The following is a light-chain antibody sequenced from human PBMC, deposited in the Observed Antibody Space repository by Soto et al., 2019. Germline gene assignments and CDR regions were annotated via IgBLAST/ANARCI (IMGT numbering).Light chain of an antibody. Sequence: DIVMAQSPLSLPVTPGEPASISCRSSQSLLHSNGYNYLDWYLQKRRQSPQLLIYLGSNRASGAPDRFSGSGSGTDFTLKISRVEAEEVGVYDCMQALQSPLSFGGGTKVEIK. CDR2: LGS. CDR3: MQALQSPLS. J-gene: IGKJ4*01. CDR1: QSLLHSNGYNY. V-gene: IGKV2-28*01.